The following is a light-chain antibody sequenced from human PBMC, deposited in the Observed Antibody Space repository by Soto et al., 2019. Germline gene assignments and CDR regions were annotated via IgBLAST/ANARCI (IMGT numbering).Light chain of an antibody. V-gene: IGKV3-20*01. Sequence: VMTQSPATLSVSPGERVTLSCRASQRISTNLAWIQQKPGQAPRLLIYGASSRATGIPDRFSGSGSGTDFTLTISRLEPEDFAVYYCQQYDSSPKTFGQGTKVDIK. CDR3: QQYDSSPKT. J-gene: IGKJ1*01. CDR1: QRISTN. CDR2: GAS.